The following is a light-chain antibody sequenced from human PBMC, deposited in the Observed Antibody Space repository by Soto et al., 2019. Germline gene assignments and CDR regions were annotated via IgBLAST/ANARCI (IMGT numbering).Light chain of an antibody. V-gene: IGKV3-20*01. CDR3: QQYGSSPLT. Sequence: EIVLTQSPGTLSLSPGERATLSCRASQSVSSSYLAWYQQKPGLAPRPLIYGASSRATGIPDRFGGSGSGTDFTLTINRLEPEDFAVYYCQQYGSSPLTFGGGAKVEIK. J-gene: IGKJ4*01. CDR2: GAS. CDR1: QSVSSSY.